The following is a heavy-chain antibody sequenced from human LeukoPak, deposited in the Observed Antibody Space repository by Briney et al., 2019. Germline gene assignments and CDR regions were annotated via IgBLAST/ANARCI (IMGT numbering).Heavy chain of an antibody. CDR1: GFSLSTSGMC. CDR2: IDWDDDK. J-gene: IGHJ4*02. D-gene: IGHD4-23*01. Sequence: SGPRLVNPTQTLTVTCTFSGFSLSTSGMCVSWIRQPPGKALEWLALIDWDDDKFYSTSLKTRLTISKDTSKNQVVLTMTNMDPVDTATYYCARIQAYGGNSEGYYFNYWGQGTLVTASS. V-gene: IGHV2-70*01. CDR3: ARIQAYGGNSEGYYFNY.